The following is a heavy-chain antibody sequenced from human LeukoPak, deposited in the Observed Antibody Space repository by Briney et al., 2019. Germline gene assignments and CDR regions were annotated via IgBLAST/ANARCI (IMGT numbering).Heavy chain of an antibody. V-gene: IGHV4-4*07. CDR3: AKDFQWLHDYGDNHDAFDI. CDR2: IYTSGST. Sequence: SETLSLTCTVSGGSISSYYWSWIRQPAGKGLEWIGRIYTSGSTNYNPSLKSRVTMSVDTSKNQFSLKLSSVTAADTAVYYCAKDFQWLHDYGDNHDAFDIWGQGTMATVSS. J-gene: IGHJ3*02. CDR1: GGSISSYY. D-gene: IGHD4-17*01.